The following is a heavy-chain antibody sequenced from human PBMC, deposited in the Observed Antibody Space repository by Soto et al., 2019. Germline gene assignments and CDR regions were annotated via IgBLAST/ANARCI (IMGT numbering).Heavy chain of an antibody. V-gene: IGHV4-31*03. CDR3: VSGGSCTSGVCSVFDS. Sequence: PSETLSLTCTVSGGSVSSVGYYWSWIRQHPGKGLEWVGYITYSGNTYYNPSLESRVTMSADTSKNQFSLKLSSVTAADTAVYFCVSGGSCTSGVCSVFDSWGQRTLVTVSS. J-gene: IGHJ4*02. CDR2: ITYSGNT. D-gene: IGHD2-8*01. CDR1: GGSVSSVGYY.